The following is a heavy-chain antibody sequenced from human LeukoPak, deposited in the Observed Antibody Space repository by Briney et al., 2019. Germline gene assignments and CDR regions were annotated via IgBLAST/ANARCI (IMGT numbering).Heavy chain of an antibody. J-gene: IGHJ4*02. CDR3: AGHWGPYSSSFDY. CDR2: VYQSGVA. Sequence: SETLSLTCSVSGDSISSSNWWSWVRQPPGKGLEWIGEVYQSGVATYNPSLKSRVTISLDKSNNQFSLRLNSVTAADTAVYYCAGHWGPYSSSFDYWGQGTLVTVSS. D-gene: IGHD6-6*01. CDR1: GDSISSSNW. V-gene: IGHV4-4*02.